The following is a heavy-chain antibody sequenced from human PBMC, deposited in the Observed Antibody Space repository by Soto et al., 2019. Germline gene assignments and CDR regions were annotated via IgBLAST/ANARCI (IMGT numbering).Heavy chain of an antibody. Sequence: EVQLVESGGGLVQPGGSLRLSCAASGFTFSSYWMHWVRQAPGKGLVWVSRINSDGSSTSYADSVKGRFTISRDNAKNTLYLQMNSLRAEDTAVYYCARDKGGLLWCAAVDYWGQGTLVTVSS. CDR2: INSDGSST. J-gene: IGHJ4*02. V-gene: IGHV3-74*01. D-gene: IGHD3-10*01. CDR3: ARDKGGLLWCAAVDY. CDR1: GFTFSSYW.